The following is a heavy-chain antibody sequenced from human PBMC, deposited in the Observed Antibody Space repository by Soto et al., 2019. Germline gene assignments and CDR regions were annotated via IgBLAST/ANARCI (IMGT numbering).Heavy chain of an antibody. CDR3: AKVIQKDYSPVLRFLEWLFSPFDY. Sequence: EVQLLESGGGLVQPGGSLRLSCAASGLTFTNYAMSWVRQAPGKWPEWVSAISGSGGSTYYAGSVKGRFTISRDNSKKTVYLQINSRRAEDTAVYYCAKVIQKDYSPVLRFLEWLFSPFDYWGQGTLVTVSS. J-gene: IGHJ4*02. V-gene: IGHV3-23*01. D-gene: IGHD3-3*01. CDR1: GLTFTNYA. CDR2: ISGSGGST.